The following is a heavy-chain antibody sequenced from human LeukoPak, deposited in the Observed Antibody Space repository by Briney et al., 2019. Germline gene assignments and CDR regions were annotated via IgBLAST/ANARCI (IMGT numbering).Heavy chain of an antibody. V-gene: IGHV4-39*01. CDR1: GGSISSSSYY. J-gene: IGHJ3*02. CDR3: ARRFYYDSSGYRVAFDI. CDR2: IYYSGST. Sequence: SETLSLTCTVSGGSISSSSYYCGWIRQPPRRGLEWIGSIYYSGSTYYNPSLKSRVTISVDTSKNQFSLKLSSVTAADTAVYYCARRFYYDSSGYRVAFDIWGQGTMVTVSS. D-gene: IGHD3-22*01.